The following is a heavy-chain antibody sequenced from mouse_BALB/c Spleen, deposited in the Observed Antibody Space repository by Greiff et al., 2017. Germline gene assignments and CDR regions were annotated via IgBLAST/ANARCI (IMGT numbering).Heavy chain of an antibody. V-gene: IGHV5-6-3*01. CDR2: INSNGGST. CDR3: ARDGGYYAMDY. D-gene: IGHD1-1*02. Sequence: EVKLVESGGGLVKPGGSLKLSCAASGFTFSSYGMSWVRQTPDKRLELVATINSNGGSTYYPDSVKGRFTISRDNAKNTLYLQMSSLKSEDTAMYYCARDGGYYAMDYWGQGTSVTVSS. J-gene: IGHJ4*01. CDR1: GFTFSSYG.